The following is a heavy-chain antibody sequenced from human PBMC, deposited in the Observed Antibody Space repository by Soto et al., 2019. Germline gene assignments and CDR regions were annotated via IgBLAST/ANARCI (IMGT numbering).Heavy chain of an antibody. J-gene: IGHJ6*02. CDR3: ATGSGYDDYYYGMDV. CDR2: IYPGDSDT. CDR1: GYSFTSYW. D-gene: IGHD5-12*01. V-gene: IGHV5-51*01. Sequence: GESLKIYCKGSGYSFTSYWIGWVRQMPGKGLEWMGIIYPGDSDTRYSPSFQGQVTISADKSISTAYLQWSSLKASDTAMYYCATGSGYDDYYYGMDVWGQGTTVTVSS.